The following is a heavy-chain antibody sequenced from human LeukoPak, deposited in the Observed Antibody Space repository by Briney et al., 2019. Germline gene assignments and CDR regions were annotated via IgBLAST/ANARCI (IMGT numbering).Heavy chain of an antibody. J-gene: IGHJ4*02. Sequence: ASVKVSCKASGYTFTGYYMHWVRQAPGQGLEWMGRINPNSGGTNYAQKFQGRVTMTRDTSISTAYMELRSLRPDDTAVYYCARGAVSTHGFDYWGQGTLVTVSS. D-gene: IGHD5/OR15-5a*01. CDR1: GYTFTGYY. CDR3: ARGAVSTHGFDY. V-gene: IGHV1-2*06. CDR2: INPNSGGT.